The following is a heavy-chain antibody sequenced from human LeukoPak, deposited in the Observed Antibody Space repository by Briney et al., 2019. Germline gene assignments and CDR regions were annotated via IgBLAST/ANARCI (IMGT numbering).Heavy chain of an antibody. J-gene: IGHJ4*02. D-gene: IGHD6-19*01. CDR3: ASTYSSGWYFFDY. CDR1: GGSISSYY. CDR2: IYTSGST. V-gene: IGHV4-4*09. Sequence: SETLSLTCTVSGGSISSYYWSWIRQPPGKGLEWIGYIYTSGSTNYNPSLKSRVTISVVTSKNQFSLKLSSVTAADTAVYYCASTYSSGWYFFDYWGQGTLVTVSS.